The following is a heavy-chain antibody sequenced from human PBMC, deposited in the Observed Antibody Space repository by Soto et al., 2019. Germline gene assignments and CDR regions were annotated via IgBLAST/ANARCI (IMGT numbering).Heavy chain of an antibody. Sequence: ASVKVSCKASGYTFTSYYMHWVRQAPGQGLEWMGIINPSGGSTSYAQKFQGRVTMTRDTSTSTVYMELSSLRSEDTAVYYCARDSNPRWRMKVGIAAADYYYYYGMDVWGQGTTVTSP. V-gene: IGHV1-46*01. CDR2: INPSGGST. J-gene: IGHJ6*02. D-gene: IGHD6-13*01. CDR3: ARDSNPRWRMKVGIAAADYYYYYGMDV. CDR1: GYTFTSYY.